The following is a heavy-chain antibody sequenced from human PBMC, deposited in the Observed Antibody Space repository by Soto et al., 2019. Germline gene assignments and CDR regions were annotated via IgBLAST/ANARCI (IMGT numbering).Heavy chain of an antibody. V-gene: IGHV5-10-1*01. CDR2: IDPSDSYI. J-gene: IGHJ4*02. CDR3: ARHGAAIWLGY. Sequence: VESLRISCETSGYTFSGHGISWVLQVPGKGLQWMGNIDPSDSYINYNPAFRGHVTFSVDKSNSTAYLHWRSLGPSDTAIYYCARHGAAIWLGYWGQGTLVTVSS. CDR1: GYTFSGHG. D-gene: IGHD6-19*01.